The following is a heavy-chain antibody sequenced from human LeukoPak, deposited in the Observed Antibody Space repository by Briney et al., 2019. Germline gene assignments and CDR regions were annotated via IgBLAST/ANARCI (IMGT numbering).Heavy chain of an antibody. CDR1: GGSISSSNYY. CDR2: TYHSGST. CDR3: ARGPDSSGYYYFDY. J-gene: IGHJ4*02. Sequence: SETLSLTCTVSGGSISSSNYYWGWIRQPPGKGLEWIGYTYHSGSTHFNPSLKSRVTISVDTSKNQFSLKLSSVTAADTAVYFCARGPDSSGYYYFDYWGQGTLVTVSS. D-gene: IGHD3-22*01. V-gene: IGHV4-30-4*08.